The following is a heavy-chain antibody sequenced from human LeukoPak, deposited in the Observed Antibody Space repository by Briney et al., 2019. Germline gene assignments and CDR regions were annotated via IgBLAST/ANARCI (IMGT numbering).Heavy chain of an antibody. CDR2: MNPNSGNI. V-gene: IGHV1-8*03. J-gene: IGHJ2*01. Sequence: GSVKVSCKASGYTFTNYGIHWVRQDPGQGLEWVGWMNPNSGNIGYAQRFRGRVTITRNTSIGTAYMDLNSLRSEDTALYYCARGRYGDYGDFDLWGRGTLVTVSS. D-gene: IGHD4-17*01. CDR1: GYTFTNYG. CDR3: ARGRYGDYGDFDL.